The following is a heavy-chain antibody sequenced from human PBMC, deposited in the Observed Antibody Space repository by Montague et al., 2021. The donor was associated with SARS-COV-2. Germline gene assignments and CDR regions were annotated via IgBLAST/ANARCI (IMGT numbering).Heavy chain of an antibody. V-gene: IGHV5-10-1*01. CDR1: GYSFTTHW. CDR3: ATPDY. CDR2: IDPSDSNT. Sequence: QSGAEVKKPGESLRISCKGSGYSFTTHWINWVRQMPGKGLEWMGKIDPSDSNTNYSPSFQGHGTISVDRSISTAYLQWRSLKASDTAMYYCATPDYWGQGTLVTVSS. J-gene: IGHJ4*02.